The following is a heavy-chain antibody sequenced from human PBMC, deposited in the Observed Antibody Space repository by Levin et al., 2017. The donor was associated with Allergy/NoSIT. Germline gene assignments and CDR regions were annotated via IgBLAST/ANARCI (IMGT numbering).Heavy chain of an antibody. V-gene: IGHV3-9*01. CDR2: ISWNSGSI. CDR3: AKRAGGGDYDSSGYYSNWYFDL. CDR1: GFTYDDYA. Sequence: SLKISCAASGFTYDDYAMHWVRQAPGKGLEWVSGISWNSGSIGYADSVKGRFTISRDNAKNSLYLQMNSLRAEDTALYYCAKRAGGGDYDSSGYYSNWYFDLWGRGTLVTVSS. J-gene: IGHJ2*01. D-gene: IGHD3-22*01.